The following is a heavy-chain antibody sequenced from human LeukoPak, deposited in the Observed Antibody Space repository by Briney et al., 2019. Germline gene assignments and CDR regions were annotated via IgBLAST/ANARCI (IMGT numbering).Heavy chain of an antibody. CDR2: IIPIFGTA. CDR1: GGTFSSYA. CDR3: ARQVAFHYYYYYGMDV. D-gene: IGHD2-15*01. Sequence: GASVKVSCKASGGTFSSYAISWMRQAPGQGLEWMGGIIPIFGTANYAQKFQGRVTITADESTSTAYMELSSLRSEDTAVYYCARQVAFHYYYYYGMDVWGQGTTVTVSS. J-gene: IGHJ6*02. V-gene: IGHV1-69*13.